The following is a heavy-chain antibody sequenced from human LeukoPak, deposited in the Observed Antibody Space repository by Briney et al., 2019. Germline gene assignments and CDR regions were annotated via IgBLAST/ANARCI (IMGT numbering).Heavy chain of an antibody. V-gene: IGHV3-30*18. Sequence: GGSLRLSCAVSGFTFSSYGMHWVRQAPGKGLEWVAVISYDGSNKYYADSVKGRFTISRDNSKNTLYLQMNSLRAEDTAVYYCAKDYYRYSSSRGAFDIWGQGTMVTVSS. CDR2: ISYDGSNK. D-gene: IGHD6-13*01. CDR1: GFTFSSYG. J-gene: IGHJ3*02. CDR3: AKDYYRYSSSRGAFDI.